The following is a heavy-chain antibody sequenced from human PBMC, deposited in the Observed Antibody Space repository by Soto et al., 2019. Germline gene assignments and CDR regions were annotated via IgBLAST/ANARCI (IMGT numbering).Heavy chain of an antibody. V-gene: IGHV4-34*09. J-gene: IGHJ4*02. D-gene: IGHD4-17*01. Sequence: SETLSLTCAVYGGSFGGYYGSWIRQPPGKGLEWIGEINHSGSTNYNPSLKSRVTISVDTSKNQFSLKLSSVTAADTAVYYCARHYGDLERSPFDYWGQGTLVTVSS. CDR1: GGSFGGYY. CDR3: ARHYGDLERSPFDY. CDR2: INHSGST.